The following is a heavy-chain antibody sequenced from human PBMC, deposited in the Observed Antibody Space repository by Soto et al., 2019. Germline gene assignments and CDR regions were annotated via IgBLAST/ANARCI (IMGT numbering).Heavy chain of an antibody. Sequence: QITLKESGPTLVKPTQTLTLTCTFSGFSLSTSGVGVGWIRQPPGKALEWLALIYWDDDKRYSPSLKSRLTITNDTSKNQVVLTMTNMDPVDTATYYCAHRRDGYSYGIFDYWGQGTLVTVSS. D-gene: IGHD5-18*01. V-gene: IGHV2-5*02. CDR2: IYWDDDK. J-gene: IGHJ4*02. CDR1: GFSLSTSGVG. CDR3: AHRRDGYSYGIFDY.